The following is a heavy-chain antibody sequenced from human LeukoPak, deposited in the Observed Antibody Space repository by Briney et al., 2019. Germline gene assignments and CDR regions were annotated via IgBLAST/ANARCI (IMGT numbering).Heavy chain of an antibody. V-gene: IGHV3-49*03. CDR1: GFTFGDYA. CDR2: IRSKAYGGTT. D-gene: IGHD3-10*01. Sequence: GGSLRLSCTASGFTFGDYAMSWFRQAPGKGLEWVGFIRSKAYGGTTEYAASVKGRFTISRDDSKSIAYLQMNSLKTEDTAVYYCTRAQSASTRLWFGELLYHNEGDFDYWGQGTLVTVSS. J-gene: IGHJ4*02. CDR3: TRAQSASTRLWFGELLYHNEGDFDY.